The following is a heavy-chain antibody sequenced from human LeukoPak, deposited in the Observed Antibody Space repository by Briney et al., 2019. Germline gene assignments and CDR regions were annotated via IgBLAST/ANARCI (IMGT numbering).Heavy chain of an antibody. J-gene: IGHJ4*02. D-gene: IGHD6-6*01. Sequence: ASVKVSCKASGYTFTGYYIHWVRQAPGRGPEWMGWINPKSGVTNYAQKFQGRVTMTSDTSISTAYMNFSRLRSDDAAMYYCARDLGVAVRPFSLFYWGQGALVTVSS. CDR2: INPKSGVT. CDR1: GYTFTGYY. V-gene: IGHV1-2*02. CDR3: ARDLGVAVRPFSLFY.